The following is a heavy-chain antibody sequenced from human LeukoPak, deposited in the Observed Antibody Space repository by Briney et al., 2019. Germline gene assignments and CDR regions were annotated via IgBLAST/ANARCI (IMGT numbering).Heavy chain of an antibody. CDR2: IYHSGST. J-gene: IGHJ5*02. D-gene: IGHD6-13*01. V-gene: IGHV4-38-2*02. CDR3: ARVQQQLDANWFDP. Sequence: PSETLSLTCTVSGYSISSGYYWGWIRQPPGKGLEWIGSIYHSGSTYYNPSLKSRVTISVDTSKNQFSLKLSSVTAADTAVYYCARVQQQLDANWFDPWGQGTLVTVSS. CDR1: GYSISSGYY.